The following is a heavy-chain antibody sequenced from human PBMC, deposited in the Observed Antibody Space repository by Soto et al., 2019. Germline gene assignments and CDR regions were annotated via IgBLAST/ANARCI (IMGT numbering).Heavy chain of an antibody. Sequence: TFISYSMNWVRQAPGKVLEWVSSISSSSSYIYYADSVKGRFTISRDNAKNSLYLQMNSLRAEDTAVYYCARDNYYGSGSYYSYYYGMDVWGQGTTVTVSS. CDR2: ISSSSSYI. D-gene: IGHD3-10*01. CDR3: ARDNYYGSGSYYSYYYGMDV. CDR1: TFISYS. V-gene: IGHV3-21*01. J-gene: IGHJ6*02.